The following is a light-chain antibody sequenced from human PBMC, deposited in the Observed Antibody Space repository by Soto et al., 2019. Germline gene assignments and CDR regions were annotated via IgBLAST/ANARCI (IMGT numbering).Light chain of an antibody. V-gene: IGKV1-33*01. J-gene: IGKJ1*01. CDR3: QQYLHTPRT. CDR1: QDISNY. CDR2: GAS. Sequence: DIQMTQSPSSLSASVEDRVTITCQASQDISNYLNWYQQKPGKAPKLLIYGASNLQAGVPSRFSGSRSGPDFTLTISSLQAEDVAVYYCQQYLHTPRTFGQGTKVDIK.